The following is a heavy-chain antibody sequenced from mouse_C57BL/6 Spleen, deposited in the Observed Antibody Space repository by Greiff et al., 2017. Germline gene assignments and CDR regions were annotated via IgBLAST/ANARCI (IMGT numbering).Heavy chain of an antibody. CDR3: ARSLGQGAY. Sequence: EVQLQESGPGLVKPSQSLSLTCSVTGYSITSGYYWNWIRQFPGNKLEWMGYISYDGSNNYNPSLKNRISITRDTSKNQFFLKLNSVTTEDTATYYCARSLGQGAYWGQGTLVTVSA. CDR2: ISYDGSN. D-gene: IGHD4-1*01. J-gene: IGHJ3*01. V-gene: IGHV3-6*01. CDR1: GYSITSGYY.